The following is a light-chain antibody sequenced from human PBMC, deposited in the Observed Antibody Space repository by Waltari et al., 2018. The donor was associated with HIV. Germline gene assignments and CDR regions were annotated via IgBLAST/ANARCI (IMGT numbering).Light chain of an antibody. J-gene: IGLJ2*01. V-gene: IGLV2-14*03. Sequence: QSALPQPASVSGSPGQSLTLSCTGASSDVCRHTYVSWYQHHPGKAPKLIIYDVSNRPSGVSNRFSGSKSGTTASLTISGLQAEDEADYYCSSYTSSRTVVFGGGTKLTVL. CDR3: SSYTSSRTVV. CDR2: DVS. CDR1: SSDVCRHTY.